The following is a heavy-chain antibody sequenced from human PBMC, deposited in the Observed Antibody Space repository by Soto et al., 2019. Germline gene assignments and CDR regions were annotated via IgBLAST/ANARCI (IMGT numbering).Heavy chain of an antibody. D-gene: IGHD3-9*01. CDR1: GGSISDYY. CDR3: ARGPGFPHFDS. Sequence: SETLSLTCTVSGGSISDYYWNWIRQPPGKGLEWIGYIYNSGITKYNPSLKSRLTISVDTSKNQFSLKLFSVTAADTAVYYCARGPGFPHFDSWGQGTLVTVSS. CDR2: IYNSGIT. J-gene: IGHJ4*02. V-gene: IGHV4-59*01.